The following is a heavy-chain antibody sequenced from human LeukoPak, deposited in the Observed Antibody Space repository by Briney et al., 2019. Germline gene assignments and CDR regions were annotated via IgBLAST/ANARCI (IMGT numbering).Heavy chain of an antibody. CDR1: GGSISGYY. D-gene: IGHD2-15*01. Sequence: PSETLSLTCTVSGGSISGYYWSWIRQPPGKGLEWIGYIYYSGSTNYNPSLKSRVTILVDTSKNQFSVKLRSVTAADTAVYYSARRPRSSGGYDGPSGLDYWGQGTLVTVSS. CDR3: ARRPRSSGGYDGPSGLDY. V-gene: IGHV4-59*12. CDR2: IYYSGST. J-gene: IGHJ4*02.